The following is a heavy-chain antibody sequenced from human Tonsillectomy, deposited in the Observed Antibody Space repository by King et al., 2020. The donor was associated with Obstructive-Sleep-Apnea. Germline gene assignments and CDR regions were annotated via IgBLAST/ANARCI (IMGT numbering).Heavy chain of an antibody. D-gene: IGHD3-10*01. V-gene: IGHV3-30*02. CDR1: GFTFSSYG. Sequence: VQLVESGGGVVQPGGSLRLSCAASGFTFSSYGMQWVRQAPGKGREWVAFIRYDGSNKYYADSVKGRLTISRDKSKNTLYLQMNSRRAEDTAVYYCAKKGPWVRKQQPQSLEYWGQGTLVTVSS. CDR2: IRYDGSNK. CDR3: AKKGPWVRKQQPQSLEY. J-gene: IGHJ4*02.